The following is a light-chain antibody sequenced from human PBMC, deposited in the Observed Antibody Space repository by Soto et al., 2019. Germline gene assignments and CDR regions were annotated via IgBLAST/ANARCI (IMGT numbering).Light chain of an antibody. CDR3: QQHSSYPRT. V-gene: IGKV1-9*01. Sequence: QLTLSPSYLSAPVCDSVPITCRASQNITIYLAWYQQKPGKAPGLLIYSASTLPTGIPARFSGSGSETEFSLTISALQSEDFATYYCQQHSSYPRTFGEGTKVDI. J-gene: IGKJ4*01. CDR2: SAS. CDR1: QNITIY.